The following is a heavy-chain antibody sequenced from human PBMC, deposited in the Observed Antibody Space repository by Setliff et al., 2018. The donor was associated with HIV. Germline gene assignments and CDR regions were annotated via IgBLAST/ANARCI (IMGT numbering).Heavy chain of an antibody. CDR1: NYTLINYG. CDR2: IGSYSGYT. D-gene: IGHD2-2*01. V-gene: IGHV1-18*01. CDR3: VRGHCNSDKCWYTWFDP. Sequence: GSVKVSCKASNYTLINYGVSWVRQAPGQGLEWMGWIGSYSGYTIYAQKFQDRLTMTTDTSTTTASMELRSLRSDDTAVYYCVRGHCNSDKCWYTWFDPWGQGTLVTVSS. J-gene: IGHJ5*02.